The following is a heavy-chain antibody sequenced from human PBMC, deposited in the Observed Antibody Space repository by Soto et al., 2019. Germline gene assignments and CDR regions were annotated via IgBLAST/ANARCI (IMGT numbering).Heavy chain of an antibody. CDR2: VSYTGSA. CDR3: ASIQRDSNGWYHFQH. D-gene: IGHD6-19*01. V-gene: IGHV4-59*01. CDR1: GASINSYY. J-gene: IGHJ1*01. Sequence: SETLSLTCTFSGASINSYYWSWIRQPPGRGLDWIGYVSYTGSASYNPSLKSRITISVDTSRNQFSLTLTSVTAADTAVYFCASIQRDSNGWYHFQHWGQATRVTVAS.